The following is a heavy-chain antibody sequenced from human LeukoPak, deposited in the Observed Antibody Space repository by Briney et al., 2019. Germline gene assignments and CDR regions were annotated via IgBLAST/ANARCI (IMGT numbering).Heavy chain of an antibody. CDR2: IIPIFGTA. CDR3: ARDLYDYVWGSYRYGFDY. D-gene: IGHD3-16*02. Sequence: GASVKVSCKASGGTFSSYAISWVRQAPGQGLEWMGGIIPIFGTANYAQKFQGRVTITAGESTSTAYMELSSLRSEDTAVYYCARDLYDYVWGSYRYGFDYWGQGTLVTVSS. V-gene: IGHV1-69*13. J-gene: IGHJ4*02. CDR1: GGTFSSYA.